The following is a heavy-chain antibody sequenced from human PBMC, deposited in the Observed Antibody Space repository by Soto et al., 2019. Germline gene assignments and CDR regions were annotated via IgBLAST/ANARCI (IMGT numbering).Heavy chain of an antibody. CDR2: IYYSGST. J-gene: IGHJ6*02. D-gene: IGHD2-21*02. V-gene: IGHV4-31*03. Sequence: PSETLSLACTVSGGSISSGGYYWSWIRQHPGKGLEWIGYIYYSGSTYYNPSLKRRVTISVDTSKNQLSLKLSSVTAADTAVYYCAIVWGGDCHHGMDVWGQGTTVTVSS. CDR3: AIVWGGDCHHGMDV. CDR1: GGSISSGGYY.